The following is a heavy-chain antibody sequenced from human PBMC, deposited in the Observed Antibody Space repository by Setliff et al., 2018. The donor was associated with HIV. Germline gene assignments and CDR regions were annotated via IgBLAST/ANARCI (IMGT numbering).Heavy chain of an antibody. CDR1: GYTFTTFG. CDR2: INTETGTP. V-gene: IGHV7-4-1*02. D-gene: IGHD4-4*01. Sequence: ASVKVSCKASGYTFTTFGLSWVRQAPGQGLEWMGWINTETGTPMYAQVFTGRFVFSLDTSVSTAYLQISSLKAEDTAVYYCARMATVYYYYMDVWGKGTTVTVSS. J-gene: IGHJ6*03. CDR3: ARMATVYYYYMDV.